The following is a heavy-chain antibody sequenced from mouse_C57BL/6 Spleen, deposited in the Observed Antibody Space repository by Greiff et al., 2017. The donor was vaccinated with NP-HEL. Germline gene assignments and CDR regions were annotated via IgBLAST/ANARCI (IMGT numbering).Heavy chain of an antibody. CDR2: ISSGGSYT. CDR1: GFTFSSYG. J-gene: IGHJ2*01. V-gene: IGHV5-6*01. D-gene: IGHD2-3*01. CDR3: ARLYEGFDY. Sequence: EVKLMESGGDLVKPGGSLKLSCAASGFTFSSYGMSWVRQTPDKRLEWVATISSGGSYTYYPDSVKGRFTISRDNAKNTLYLQMSSLKSEDTAMYYCARLYEGFDYWGQGTTLTVSS.